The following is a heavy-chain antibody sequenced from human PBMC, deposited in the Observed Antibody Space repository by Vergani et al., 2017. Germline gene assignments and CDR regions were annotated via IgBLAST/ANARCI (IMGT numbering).Heavy chain of an antibody. CDR3: ARHGDYYYYMDV. D-gene: IGHD3-16*01. J-gene: IGHJ6*03. Sequence: QLQLQESGPGLVKPSETLSLTCTVSGGSISSSSYYWGWIRQPPGKGLEWIGSIHYSGSTYYNPSLKSRVTISVDTSMNQFSLKLSSVTAADTAVYYCARHGDYYYYMDVWGKGTTVTVSS. CDR1: GGSISSSSYY. CDR2: IHYSGST. V-gene: IGHV4-39*01.